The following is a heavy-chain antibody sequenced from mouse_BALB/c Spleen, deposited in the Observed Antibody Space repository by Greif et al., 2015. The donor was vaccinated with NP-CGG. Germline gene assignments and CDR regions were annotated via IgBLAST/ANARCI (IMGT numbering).Heavy chain of an antibody. J-gene: IGHJ4*01. D-gene: IGHD2-10*02. V-gene: IGHV1-14*01. CDR2: INPYNDGT. CDR1: GYTFTSYV. CDR3: AKGGKYGYLDAMDY. Sequence: EVKVVESGPELVKPGASVKMSCKASGYTFTSYVMHWVKQKPGQGLEWIGYINPYNDGTKYNEKFKGKATLTSDKSSSIAYMELSSLTSEDSAVYYCAKGGKYGYLDAMDYWGQGTSVTVSS.